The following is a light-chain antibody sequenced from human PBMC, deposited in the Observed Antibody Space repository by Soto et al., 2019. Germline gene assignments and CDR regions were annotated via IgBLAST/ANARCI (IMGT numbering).Light chain of an antibody. CDR3: QQYNSSST. Sequence: DIQMTQSPSTLSASVGDRVTITCRASESISSWLAWYQQKPGKAPKLLIYKASSLESGVPSRFSGSGSGTEFTLTISSLQPDAFATHYCQQYNSSSTFGQGTKVEIK. V-gene: IGKV1-5*03. CDR2: KAS. J-gene: IGKJ1*01. CDR1: ESISSW.